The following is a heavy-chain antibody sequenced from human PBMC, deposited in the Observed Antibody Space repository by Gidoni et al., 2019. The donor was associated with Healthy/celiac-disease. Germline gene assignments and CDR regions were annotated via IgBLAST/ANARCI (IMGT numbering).Heavy chain of an antibody. CDR2: IYYSGST. V-gene: IGHV4-31*03. CDR3: ARAPRVYGDYWRYFQH. J-gene: IGHJ1*01. D-gene: IGHD4-17*01. CDR1: GGSISSGGYY. Sequence: QVQLQESGPGLVKPSQTLSLTCTVSGGSISSGGYYWSWIRQHPGKGLEWIGYIYYSGSTYYNPSLKSRVTISVDTSKNQFSLKLSSVTAADTAVYYCARAPRVYGDYWRYFQHWGQGTLVTVSS.